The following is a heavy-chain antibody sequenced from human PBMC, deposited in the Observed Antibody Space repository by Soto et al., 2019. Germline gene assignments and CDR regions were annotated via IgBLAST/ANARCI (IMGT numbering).Heavy chain of an antibody. V-gene: IGHV3-9*01. CDR3: AKEAGDFWSGFHYYYMDV. Sequence: GGSLRLSCAASGFTFDDYAMHWVRQAPGKGLEWVSGISWNSGSIGYADSVKGRFTISRDNAKNSLYLQMNSLRAEDTALYYCAKEAGDFWSGFHYYYMDVWGKGTTVTVSS. D-gene: IGHD3-3*01. J-gene: IGHJ6*03. CDR1: GFTFDDYA. CDR2: ISWNSGSI.